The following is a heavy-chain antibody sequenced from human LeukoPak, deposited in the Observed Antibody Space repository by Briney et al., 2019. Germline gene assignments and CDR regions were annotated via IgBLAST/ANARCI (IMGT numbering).Heavy chain of an antibody. V-gene: IGHV1-18*01. CDR3: ARDATIFGVVNYMDV. CDR1: GYTFTSYG. Sequence: GASVKVSCKASGYTFTSYGISWVRQAPGQGLEWMGWISAYNGNTNYAQKLQGRVTMTTDTSTSTAYMELRSLRSDDTAVYYCARDATIFGVVNYMDVWGKGTTVTVSS. J-gene: IGHJ6*03. CDR2: ISAYNGNT. D-gene: IGHD3-3*01.